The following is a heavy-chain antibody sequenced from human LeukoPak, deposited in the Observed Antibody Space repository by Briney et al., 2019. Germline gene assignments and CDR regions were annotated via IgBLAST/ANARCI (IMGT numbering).Heavy chain of an antibody. J-gene: IGHJ4*02. D-gene: IGHD3-3*01. CDR2: ISAYNGNT. V-gene: IGHV1-18*01. CDR1: GYTFTSYG. Sequence: ASVKVSCKASGYTFTSYGISWVRQAPGQGLEWMGWISAYNGNTNYAQKLQGRITMTTDTSTSTAYMELRSLRSDDTAVYYCARGGDYDFWSGYLVYWGQGTLVTVSS. CDR3: ARGGDYDFWSGYLVY.